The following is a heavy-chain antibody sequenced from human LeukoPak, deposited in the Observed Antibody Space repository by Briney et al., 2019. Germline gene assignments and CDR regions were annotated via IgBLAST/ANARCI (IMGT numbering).Heavy chain of an antibody. D-gene: IGHD4-23*01. CDR1: GGSISSGDYY. CDR2: IYYSGST. Sequence: SETLSLTCTVSGGSISSGDYYWSWIRQPPGKGLEWIGYIYYSGSTYYNPSLKSRVTISVDTSKNQFSLKLSSATAADTAVYYCARLADYGGNFIYYYYMDVWGKGTTVTVSS. CDR3: ARLADYGGNFIYYYYMDV. V-gene: IGHV4-30-4*08. J-gene: IGHJ6*03.